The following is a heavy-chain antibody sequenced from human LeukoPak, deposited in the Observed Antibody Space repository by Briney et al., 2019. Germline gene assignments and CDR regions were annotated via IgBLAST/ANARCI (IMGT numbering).Heavy chain of an antibody. J-gene: IGHJ4*02. Sequence: GGSLRLSCAASGFTFSSYGMHWVRQAPGKGLEWVAVISYDGSNKYYADSVKGRFTISRDNSKNTLYLQMNSLRAEDTAVYYCARVTADYWGQGTLVTVSS. CDR2: ISYDGSNK. D-gene: IGHD1-20*01. V-gene: IGHV3-30*03. CDR3: ARVTADY. CDR1: GFTFSSYG.